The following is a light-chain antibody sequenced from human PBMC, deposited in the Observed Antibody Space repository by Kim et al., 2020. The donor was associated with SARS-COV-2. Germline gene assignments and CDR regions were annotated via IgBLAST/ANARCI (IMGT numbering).Light chain of an antibody. V-gene: IGKV1-39*01. CDR2: TAS. CDR1: QSIKNY. Sequence: DIQMTQSPSSLSASVGDRVTITCRASQSIKNYLNWYQQKPGKAPNLLIYTASNLQSGVPSRFSGSGSGTDFTLTISSLQPEDFATYYCQQSYGTPRTFGQGTKLEI. J-gene: IGKJ2*01. CDR3: QQSYGTPRT.